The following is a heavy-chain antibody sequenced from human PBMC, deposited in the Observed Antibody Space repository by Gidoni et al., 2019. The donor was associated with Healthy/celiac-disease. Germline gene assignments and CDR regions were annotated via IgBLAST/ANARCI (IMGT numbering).Heavy chain of an antibody. CDR2: ISGSGGST. Sequence: EVQLLESGGGLVQPGGSLRLSCAAFGFTFRMYAMSWVRHVTGKGLEWVAAISGSGGSTYDADSVKGRFTISRDNSKNTLYLQMNSLRAEDTAVYYCAKQDIVVVPAVDYWGQGTLVTVSS. CDR3: AKQDIVVVPAVDY. D-gene: IGHD2-2*01. CDR1: GFTFRMYA. J-gene: IGHJ4*02. V-gene: IGHV3-23*01.